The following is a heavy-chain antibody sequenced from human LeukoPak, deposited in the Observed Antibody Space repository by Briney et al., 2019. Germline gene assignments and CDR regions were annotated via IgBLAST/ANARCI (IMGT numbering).Heavy chain of an antibody. D-gene: IGHD6-13*01. CDR3: AKERIAATRSPDAFDI. CDR1: GGTFSSYA. Sequence: SVKVSCKASGGTFSSYAISWVRQAPGQGLEWMGGNIPIFGTANYAQNFQGRVTITTDESTSTAYMELSSLRSEDTAVYYCAKERIAATRSPDAFDIWGQGTMVTVSS. CDR2: NIPIFGTA. V-gene: IGHV1-69*05. J-gene: IGHJ3*02.